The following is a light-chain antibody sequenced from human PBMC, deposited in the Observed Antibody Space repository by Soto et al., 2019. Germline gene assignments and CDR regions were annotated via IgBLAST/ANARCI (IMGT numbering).Light chain of an antibody. CDR2: DAS. V-gene: IGKV1-33*01. CDR1: QAIRFY. J-gene: IGKJ5*01. Sequence: DIPMTQPPSSLSASLGDRVTITCQASQAIRFYLNWFHQKTGQAPKLLIYDASQLETGVPSRFSGSESGTDFTFTINSLQPQDIGTYYCQHYNSFPITFGQGTRLDI. CDR3: QHYNSFPIT.